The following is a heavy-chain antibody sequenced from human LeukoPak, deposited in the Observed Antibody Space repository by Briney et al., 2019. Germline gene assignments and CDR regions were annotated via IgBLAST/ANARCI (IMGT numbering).Heavy chain of an antibody. CDR2: INWNGGST. D-gene: IGHD6-19*01. CDR3: ARIAMAGIGDGFDI. CDR1: GFTFSAYA. Sequence: PGGSLRLSCEASGFTFSAYAMTWVRQAPGKGLEWVSGINWNGGSTGYADSVKGRFTISRDNARNSLYLQMNSLRAEDTALYYCARIAMAGIGDGFDIWGQGTMVTVSS. V-gene: IGHV3-20*04. J-gene: IGHJ3*02.